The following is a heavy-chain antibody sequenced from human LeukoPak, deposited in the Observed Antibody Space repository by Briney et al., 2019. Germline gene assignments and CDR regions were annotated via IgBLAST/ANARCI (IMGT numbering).Heavy chain of an antibody. CDR3: ARGHYYYDSSGYYYGAFDI. Sequence: PSETLSLTCAVSGGSISSGGYSWSWIRQPPGKGLEWIGYIYHSGSTYYNPSLKSRVTISVDRSKNQFSLKLGSVTAADTAVYYCARGHYYYDSSGYYYGAFDIWGQGTMVTVSS. CDR2: IYHSGST. V-gene: IGHV4-30-2*01. D-gene: IGHD3-22*01. CDR1: GGSISSGGYS. J-gene: IGHJ3*02.